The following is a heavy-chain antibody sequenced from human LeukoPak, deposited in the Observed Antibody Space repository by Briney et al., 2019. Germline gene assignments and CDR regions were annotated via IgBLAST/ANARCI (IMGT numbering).Heavy chain of an antibody. CDR1: GGLISTYY. D-gene: IGHD2-21*02. J-gene: IGHJ4*02. V-gene: IGHV4-59*01. Sequence: SETLSLTCTVPGGLISTYYWSWIRQPPGKGLEGVADFHSGGSTNYNPSLKSRVTISADTSKNQFSLKLSSVTAADTAVYYCASLYGGDLWYYFDYWGQGALVTVSS. CDR2: FHSGGST. CDR3: ASLYGGDLWYYFDY.